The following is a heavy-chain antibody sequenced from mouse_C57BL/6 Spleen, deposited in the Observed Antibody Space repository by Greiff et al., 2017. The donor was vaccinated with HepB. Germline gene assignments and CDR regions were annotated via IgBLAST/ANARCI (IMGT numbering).Heavy chain of an antibody. Sequence: VQLQQSGAELVRPGASVTLSCKASGYTFTDYEMHWVKQTPVHGLEWIGAIDPETGGTAYNQKFKGKAILTADKSSSTAYMELRSLTSADSAVYYCTRFYGYPYWGQGTTLTVSS. CDR2: IDPETGGT. CDR1: GYTFTDYE. D-gene: IGHD2-2*01. V-gene: IGHV1-15*01. CDR3: TRFYGYPY. J-gene: IGHJ2*01.